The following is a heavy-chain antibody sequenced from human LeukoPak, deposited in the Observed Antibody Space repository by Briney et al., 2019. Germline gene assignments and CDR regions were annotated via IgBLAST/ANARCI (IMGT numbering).Heavy chain of an antibody. CDR3: VRTGLASAGVGEY. CDR2: ISSGSNYR. V-gene: IGHV3-11*03. D-gene: IGHD6-13*01. Sequence: PGGSPRLSCAASGFTFSDYYMGWLRQAPGKGLEWVSYISSGSNYRNYADSVKGRFTISRDNAKNSLYLQMNTLRDEDTAVYYCVRTGLASAGVGEYWGQGALVTVSS. CDR1: GFTFSDYY. J-gene: IGHJ4*02.